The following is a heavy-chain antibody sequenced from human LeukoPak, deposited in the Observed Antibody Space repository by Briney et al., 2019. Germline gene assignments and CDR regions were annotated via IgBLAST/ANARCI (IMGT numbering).Heavy chain of an antibody. Sequence: GSLRLSCAASGFTFSSYWMSWVRQAPGKGLEWIGSIYYSGSTYYNPSLKSRVTISVDTSKNQFSLKLSSVTAADTAVYYCARDQGSIILGYFDYWGQGTLVTVSS. CDR2: IYYSGST. CDR3: ARDQGSIILGYFDY. CDR1: GFTFSSYW. J-gene: IGHJ4*02. D-gene: IGHD1-14*01. V-gene: IGHV4-39*07.